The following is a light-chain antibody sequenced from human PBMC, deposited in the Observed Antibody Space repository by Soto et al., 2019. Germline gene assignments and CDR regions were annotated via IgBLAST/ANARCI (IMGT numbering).Light chain of an antibody. CDR3: QQYHYYPRT. V-gene: IGKV1-5*01. CDR2: DAS. J-gene: IGKJ1*01. Sequence: IKVNQSPSTLSANKGDRVTITCRASESIRTWLAWYQHKPGKAPKFLIYDASSLESGVPSRFSGSGSGTEFTLTISNLQPDDFTTYFSQQYHYYPRTFGHVTKVDI. CDR1: ESIRTW.